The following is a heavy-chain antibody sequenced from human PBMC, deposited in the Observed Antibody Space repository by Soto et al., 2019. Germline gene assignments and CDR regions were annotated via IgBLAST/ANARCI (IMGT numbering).Heavy chain of an antibody. Sequence: SGPTLVTPTQTPTLTCTFSGFSLTTSGVGVGWIRQPPGEALEWLALIYWDDDKRYSPSLKNRLTITKDTSKNQVVLTVTDMDPVDTATYYCAHRLYRTGQAWNFGYFDYWGQGNLVTVSS. D-gene: IGHD1-7*01. CDR2: IYWDDDK. CDR3: AHRLYRTGQAWNFGYFDY. CDR1: GFSLTTSGVG. V-gene: IGHV2-5*02. J-gene: IGHJ4*02.